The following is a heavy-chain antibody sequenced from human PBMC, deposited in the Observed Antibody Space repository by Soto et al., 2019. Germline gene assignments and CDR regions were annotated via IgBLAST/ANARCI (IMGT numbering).Heavy chain of an antibody. CDR2: IYWDDDQ. CDR3: AHKRDVSRGFKS. CDR1: GFSFSNIGVA. Sequence: QITLKESGHTLVKPTQTLTLTCTFTGFSFSNIGVAVGWIRQPPGQALEWLALIYWDDDQRYNSSLKNRLTITKDTSRNQVVLTMTNMDPVDTATYYCAHKRDVSRGFKSWGQGTLVTVSS. J-gene: IGHJ5*01. V-gene: IGHV2-5*02.